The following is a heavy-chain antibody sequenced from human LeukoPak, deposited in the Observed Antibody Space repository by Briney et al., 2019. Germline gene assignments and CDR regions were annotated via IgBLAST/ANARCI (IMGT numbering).Heavy chain of an antibody. CDR1: GGSISSSSYY. D-gene: IGHD3-22*01. V-gene: IGHV4-39*07. CDR3: ASYSSGYSDY. Sequence: SETLSLTCTVSGGSISSSSYYWGWIRQPPGKGLEWIGSIYYSGSTYYNPSLKSRVTISVDTSKNQFSLKLSSVTAADTAVYYCASYSSGYSDYWGQGTLVTVSS. CDR2: IYYSGST. J-gene: IGHJ4*02.